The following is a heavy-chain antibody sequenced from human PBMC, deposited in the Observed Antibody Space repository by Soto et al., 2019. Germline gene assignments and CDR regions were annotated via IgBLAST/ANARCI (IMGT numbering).Heavy chain of an antibody. D-gene: IGHD1-1*01. V-gene: IGHV4-34*01. CDR1: GGSFSGFY. CDR3: SRTPYRRQLVRYYYYGLDV. CDR2: INHSGSA. J-gene: IGHJ6*02. Sequence: SETLSLTCAVNGGSFSGFYWTWIRQSPGRGLEWIGEINHSGSARYSPSLKSRVTISLDTSNNQFSLKLSSVTAADTAVYYCSRTPYRRQLVRYYYYGLDVWGQGTTVTVSS.